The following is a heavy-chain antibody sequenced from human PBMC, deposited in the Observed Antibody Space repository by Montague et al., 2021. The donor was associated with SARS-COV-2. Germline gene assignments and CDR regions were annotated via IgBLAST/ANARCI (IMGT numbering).Heavy chain of an antibody. J-gene: IGHJ4*02. V-gene: IGHV2-70*11. D-gene: IGHD1-26*01. Sequence: PALAKPTQTLTLTCTFSGFSLSTSGMCVSWIRQPPGKALEWLARIDWDDDKYYSTSLKTRLTISKDTSKNQVVLTMTNMDPVDAATYYCARMSAGATIAFDYWGQGTLVTVSS. CDR2: IDWDDDK. CDR3: ARMSAGATIAFDY. CDR1: GFSLSTSGMC.